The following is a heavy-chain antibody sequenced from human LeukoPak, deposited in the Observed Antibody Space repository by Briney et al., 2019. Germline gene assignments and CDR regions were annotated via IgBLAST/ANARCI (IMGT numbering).Heavy chain of an antibody. V-gene: IGHV4-59*01. CDR2: IYYSGTT. CDR1: GDSISSWY. Sequence: SETLSLTCAVSGDSISSWYWSWIRQPPGKGLEWIGYIYYSGTTYYNPSLKSRVSISFDTSKNQFSLKLSSVTAADTAVYYCARVGYCSHGSCLRLDWYFDFWGRGTLVTVSS. J-gene: IGHJ2*01. CDR3: ARVGYCSHGSCLRLDWYFDF. D-gene: IGHD2-15*01.